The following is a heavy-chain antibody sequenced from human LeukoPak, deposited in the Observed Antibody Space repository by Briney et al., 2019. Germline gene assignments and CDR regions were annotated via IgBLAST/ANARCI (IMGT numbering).Heavy chain of an antibody. CDR3: VRAVVSNYGNFNY. J-gene: IGHJ4*02. CDR2: ISTDGRVT. CDR1: GFTSSSYW. Sequence: PGGSLRLSCAASGFTSSSYWMQWVRQAPGEGLVWVSRISTDGRVTDYADSVKGRFTISRDNAKNTLDLQMNSLRVEDTAVYYCVRAVVSNYGNFNYWGQGTLVTVSS. D-gene: IGHD3-10*01. V-gene: IGHV3-74*01.